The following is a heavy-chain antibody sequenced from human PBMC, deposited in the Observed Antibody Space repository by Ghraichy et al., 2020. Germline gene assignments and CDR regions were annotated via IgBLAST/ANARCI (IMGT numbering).Heavy chain of an antibody. CDR2: ISGSGGST. V-gene: IGHV3-23*01. Sequence: GESLNISCAASGFTFSSYAMSWVRQAPGKGLEWVSAISGSGGSTYYADSVKGRFTISRDNSKNTLYLQMNSLRAEDTAVYYCARFHCSSTSCYGNDYYYGMDVWGQGTTVTVSS. D-gene: IGHD2-2*01. J-gene: IGHJ6*02. CDR3: ARFHCSSTSCYGNDYYYGMDV. CDR1: GFTFSSYA.